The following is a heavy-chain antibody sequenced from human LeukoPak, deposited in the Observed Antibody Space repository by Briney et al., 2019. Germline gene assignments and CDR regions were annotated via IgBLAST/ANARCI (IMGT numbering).Heavy chain of an antibody. CDR1: GFTFNNYA. V-gene: IGHV3-23*01. Sequence: GGSLRLSCTASGFTFNNYAMNWVRQAPGKGLEWVSSITGSGGSTYYADSVKGRFTISRDNSKNTLYLQMNSLRAEDTAVYYCAKKAFLEWLLPLNWFDPWGQGTLVTVSS. J-gene: IGHJ5*02. CDR2: ITGSGGST. D-gene: IGHD3-3*01. CDR3: AKKAFLEWLLPLNWFDP.